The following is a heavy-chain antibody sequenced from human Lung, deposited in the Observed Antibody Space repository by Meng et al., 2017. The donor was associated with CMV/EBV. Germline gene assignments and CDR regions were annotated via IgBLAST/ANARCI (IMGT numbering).Heavy chain of an antibody. D-gene: IGHD6-19*01. CDR3: ARVLPEAGTSDY. V-gene: IGHV1-18*01. Sequence: ASXXVSCKPSGYTFTSFGISWVRQAPGQGLEWVGWISTSNGDTNYAQKLQGRVTLTTDTSTSTAYMEMRNLGSGDTALYYCARVLPEAGTSDYWGQGTLVTVSS. J-gene: IGHJ4*02. CDR1: GYTFTSFG. CDR2: ISTSNGDT.